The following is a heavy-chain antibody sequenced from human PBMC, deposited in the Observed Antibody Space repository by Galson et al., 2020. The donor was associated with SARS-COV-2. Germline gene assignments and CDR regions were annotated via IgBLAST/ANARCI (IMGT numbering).Heavy chain of an antibody. D-gene: IGHD2-21*02. J-gene: IGHJ6*02. CDR1: GFVFRNYE. Sequence: GGSLRLSCAASGFVFRNYEMNWVRQAPGKGPEWISYISSSGSTIYYADSVKGRFTISRDNAKNSLYLQMNSLRAKDTAIYYCARDPDLWSGDWYGMDVWGQGTTVTVSS. V-gene: IGHV3-48*03. CDR2: ISSSGSTI. CDR3: ARDPDLWSGDWYGMDV.